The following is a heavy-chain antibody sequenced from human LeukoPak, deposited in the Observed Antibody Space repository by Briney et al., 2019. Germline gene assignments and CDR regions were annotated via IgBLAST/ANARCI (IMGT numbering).Heavy chain of an antibody. CDR2: IRYDGSNK. V-gene: IGHV3-30*02. J-gene: IGHJ4*02. Sequence: GGSLRLSCAASGFTFSSYGMHWVRQAPGKGLEWVAFIRYDGSNKYYADSVKGRFTISRDNAKNTLYLQMNSLRAEDTAVYYCSRQVIGSARHDYWGQGTLVTVSS. CDR3: SRQVIGSARHDY. CDR1: GFTFSSYG. D-gene: IGHD3-10*01.